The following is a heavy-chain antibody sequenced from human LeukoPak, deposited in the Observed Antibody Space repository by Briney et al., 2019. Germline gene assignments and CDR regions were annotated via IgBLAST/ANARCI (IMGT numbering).Heavy chain of an antibody. V-gene: IGHV1-2*02. CDR1: GYTFTSYY. CDR2: INPNSGGT. Sequence: ASVKVSCKASGYTFTSYYMLWVRQAPGHGHEWRVWINPNSGGTNSAQKSQGRVTMTRDTSSSTAYMELSRLRSDDPAVYYCARDGESSSSLGWFDPWGQGTLVTVSS. J-gene: IGHJ5*02. D-gene: IGHD6-6*01. CDR3: ARDGESSSSLGWFDP.